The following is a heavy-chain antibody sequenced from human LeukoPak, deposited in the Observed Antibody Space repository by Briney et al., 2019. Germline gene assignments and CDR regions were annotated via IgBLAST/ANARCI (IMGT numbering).Heavy chain of an antibody. CDR3: AKPTCTNGVCYSFDAFDI. CDR1: GYTFTGYY. CDR2: INPNSGGT. J-gene: IGHJ3*02. Sequence: EASVTVSCKASGYTFTGYYMHWVRQAPGQGLEWMGWINPNSGGTNYAQKFQGRVTMTRDTSISTAYMELSRLRSDDTAVYYCAKPTCTNGVCYSFDAFDIWGQGTMVTVSS. D-gene: IGHD2-8*01. V-gene: IGHV1-2*02.